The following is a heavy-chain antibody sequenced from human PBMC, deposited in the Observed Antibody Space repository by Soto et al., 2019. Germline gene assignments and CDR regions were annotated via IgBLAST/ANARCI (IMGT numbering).Heavy chain of an antibody. D-gene: IGHD1-7*01. Sequence: EVQLVESGGDLGQPGGSLRLSCAASGFTFSSYWMHWVRRAPGKGLVWVSRINSDGSSTYYADSVKGRFTISRDNAKNTLYLQMNSLRAEDTAVYYCASGALNYYYFYYWGQATLVTVSS. CDR1: GFTFSSYW. CDR3: ASGALNYYYFYY. V-gene: IGHV3-74*01. J-gene: IGHJ4*02. CDR2: INSDGSST.